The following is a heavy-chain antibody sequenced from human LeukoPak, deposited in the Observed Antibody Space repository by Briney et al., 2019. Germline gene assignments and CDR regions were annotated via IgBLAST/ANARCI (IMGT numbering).Heavy chain of an antibody. Sequence: PSETLSLTCTVSGGSISSYYWGWIRQPPGKGLEWIGSIYYSGSTYYNPSLKSRVTISVDTSKNQFSLKLSSVTAADMAVYYCARDSSLFTMIVVVEGFDYWGQGTLVTVSS. J-gene: IGHJ4*02. CDR1: GGSISSYY. CDR2: IYYSGST. V-gene: IGHV4-39*07. CDR3: ARDSSLFTMIVVVEGFDY. D-gene: IGHD3-22*01.